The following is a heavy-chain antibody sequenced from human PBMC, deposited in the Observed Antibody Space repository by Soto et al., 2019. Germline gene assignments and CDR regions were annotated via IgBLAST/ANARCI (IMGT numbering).Heavy chain of an antibody. CDR2: INHSGST. CDR1: GGSFSGYY. Sequence: PSETLSLTCAVYGGSFSGYYWSWIRQPPGKGLEWIGEINHSGSTNYNPSLQSRVTISIYVSKNQFSMSLRSLTAADTAVYYCARSREFDYWIQGTLVTVSS. J-gene: IGHJ4*02. V-gene: IGHV4-34*01. CDR3: ARSREFDY.